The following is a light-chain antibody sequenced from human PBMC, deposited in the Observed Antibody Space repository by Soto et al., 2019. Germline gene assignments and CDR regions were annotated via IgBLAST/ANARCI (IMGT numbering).Light chain of an antibody. CDR1: QSVTSN. J-gene: IGKJ4*01. V-gene: IGKV3-15*01. Sequence: EIVMTQSPATLSVSPGERATLSCRASQSVTSNLAWYQQKPGQAPRLLIYGASTRATGIPARFSGCGSGTEFTLTISSLQSEDFVVYYCQQYNNWPPLTFGGGTKVEIK. CDR2: GAS. CDR3: QQYNNWPPLT.